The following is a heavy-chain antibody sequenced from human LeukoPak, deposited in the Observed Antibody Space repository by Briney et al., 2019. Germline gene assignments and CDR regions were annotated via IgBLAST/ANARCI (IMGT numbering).Heavy chain of an antibody. Sequence: GESLKISCKGSGYSFTSYDINWVRQATGQGLEWMGWMNPNSGNTGYAQKFQGRVTITRNTSISTAYMELSSLRSEDTAVYYCARDGSPRHYYYYMDVWGKGTSVTVSS. CDR2: MNPNSGNT. D-gene: IGHD6-13*01. J-gene: IGHJ6*03. CDR1: GYSFTSYD. CDR3: ARDGSPRHYYYYMDV. V-gene: IGHV1-8*03.